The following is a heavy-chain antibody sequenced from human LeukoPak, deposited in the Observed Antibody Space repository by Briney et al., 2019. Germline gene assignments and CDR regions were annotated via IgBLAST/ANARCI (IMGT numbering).Heavy chain of an antibody. CDR1: GYTFTSYY. CDR3: ATLGYCGSTSCYAGDY. D-gene: IGHD2-2*01. Sequence: ASVKVSCKASGYTFTSYYIHWVRQPPGQGLEWMGIINPSGGSTSYAQKFQGRVTMTRDTSTSTVYMELSSLRSEDTAVYYCATLGYCGSTSCYAGDYWGQGTLVTVSS. CDR2: INPSGGST. J-gene: IGHJ4*02. V-gene: IGHV1-46*01.